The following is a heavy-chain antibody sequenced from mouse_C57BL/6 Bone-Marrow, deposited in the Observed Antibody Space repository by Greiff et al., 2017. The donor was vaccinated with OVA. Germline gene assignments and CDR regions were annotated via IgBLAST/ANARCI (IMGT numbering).Heavy chain of an antibody. Sequence: EVKLEESGGGLVKPGGSLKLSCAASGFTFSSYAMSWVRQTPEKRLEWVATISDGGSYTYYPDNVKGRFTISRDNAKNNLYLQMSHLTSEDTAMYYCAGVDDYDAYYAMDYWGQGTSVTVSS. CDR3: AGVDDYDAYYAMDY. CDR1: GFTFSSYA. J-gene: IGHJ4*01. CDR2: ISDGGSYT. V-gene: IGHV5-4*03. D-gene: IGHD2-4*01.